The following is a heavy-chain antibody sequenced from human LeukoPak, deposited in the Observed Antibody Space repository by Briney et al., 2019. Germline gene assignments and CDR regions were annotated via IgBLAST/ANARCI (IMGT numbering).Heavy chain of an antibody. CDR1: AASVNNYY. J-gene: IGHJ3*02. D-gene: IGHD2-2*01. CDR2: IHYAPNT. V-gene: IGHV4-59*02. CDR3: ARGRRYTSRLLAFDI. Sequence: PSETLSLACTVSAASVNNYYWNCIRQPPGDGLGWHWYIHYAPNTTYNPSLKSRATLSVKPPTTQISLKLSSVIAADTAAYYCARGRRYTSRLLAFDIWGQGTMVTVSS.